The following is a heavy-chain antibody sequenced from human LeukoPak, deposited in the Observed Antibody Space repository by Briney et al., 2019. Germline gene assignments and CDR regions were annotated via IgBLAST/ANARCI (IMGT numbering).Heavy chain of an antibody. V-gene: IGHV4-39*01. D-gene: IGHD1-26*01. CDR2: VYYSGST. Sequence: SETLSLTCTVSGGSISSSGYYWGWIRQPPGKGLEWIRIVYYSGSTQYNPTLKSRVTISVDTSKNQFSLQLSSVIAADTAVYYCGRYSASSGWFDPWGRGTLVTVSS. CDR1: GGSISSSGYY. J-gene: IGHJ5*02. CDR3: GRYSASSGWFDP.